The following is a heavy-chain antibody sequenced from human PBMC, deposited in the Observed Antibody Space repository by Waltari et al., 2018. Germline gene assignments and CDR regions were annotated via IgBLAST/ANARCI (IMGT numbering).Heavy chain of an antibody. J-gene: IGHJ4*02. D-gene: IGHD3-3*01. V-gene: IGHV3-21*03. Sequence: EVQLVESGGGLVKPGGSLRLSCAASGFTFSRHSMNWVRQAPGKGLEWVSSISSSSSYIYYADSVKGRFTISRDNAKNSLYLQMNSLRAEDTAVYYCARVYRDFWSGYYTGWGQGTLVTVSS. CDR3: ARVYRDFWSGYYTG. CDR1: GFTFSRHS. CDR2: ISSSSSYI.